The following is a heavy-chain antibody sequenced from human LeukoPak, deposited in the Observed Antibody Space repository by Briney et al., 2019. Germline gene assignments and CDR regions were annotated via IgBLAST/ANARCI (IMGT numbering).Heavy chain of an antibody. Sequence: PSETLSLTCTVSGGSISSFYCSWIRQPPGKGLEWIGYIYYSGSTNYNPSLKSRVTISVDTSKNQFSLKLSSVTAADTAVYYCARVGHSSSWSYYFDYWGQGTLVTVSS. CDR2: IYYSGST. D-gene: IGHD6-13*01. CDR1: GGSISSFY. CDR3: ARVGHSSSWSYYFDY. V-gene: IGHV4-59*01. J-gene: IGHJ4*02.